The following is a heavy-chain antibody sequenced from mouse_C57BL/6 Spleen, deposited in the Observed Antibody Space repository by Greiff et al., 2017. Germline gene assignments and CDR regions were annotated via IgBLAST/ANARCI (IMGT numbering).Heavy chain of an antibody. J-gene: IGHJ2*01. D-gene: IGHD2-3*01. CDR3: ARNDGYFDY. CDR2: INYDGSST. CDR1: GFTFSDYY. Sequence: EVKLVESEGGLVQPGSSMTLSCTASGFTFSDYYMAWVRQVPEKGLEWVANINYDGSSTYYLDSLKSRFIISRDNAKNILYLQMSSLKSEDTATYYCARNDGYFDYWGQGTTLTVSS. V-gene: IGHV5-16*01.